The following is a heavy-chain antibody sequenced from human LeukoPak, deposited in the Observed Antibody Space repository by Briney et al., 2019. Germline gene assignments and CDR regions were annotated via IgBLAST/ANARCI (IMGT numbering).Heavy chain of an antibody. J-gene: IGHJ4*02. Sequence: GGSLRLSCAASGFTFSSYAMSWVRQAPGKGLEWVSGISGSGHTTYYADSVMGRFTISRDSSKSTLYLQMNSLRAEDTAVYYCAKRSDGYSGFDYWGQGTLVTLSS. CDR3: AKRSDGYSGFDY. D-gene: IGHD5-18*01. V-gene: IGHV3-23*01. CDR2: ISGSGHTT. CDR1: GFTFSSYA.